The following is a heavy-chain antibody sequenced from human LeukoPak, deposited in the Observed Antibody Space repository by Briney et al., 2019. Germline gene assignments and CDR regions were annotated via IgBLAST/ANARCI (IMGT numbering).Heavy chain of an antibody. CDR1: GYTFTSYG. J-gene: IGHJ4*02. CDR3: ARDLRTYGAQEFGY. V-gene: IGHV1-18*01. CDR2: ISAYNGNT. Sequence: ASVKVSXKASGYTFTSYGISWVRQAPGQGLEWMGWISAYNGNTNYAQKLQGRVTMTTDTSTSTAYMELRSLRSDDTAVYYCARDLRTYGAQEFGYWGQGTLVTVSS. D-gene: IGHD4-17*01.